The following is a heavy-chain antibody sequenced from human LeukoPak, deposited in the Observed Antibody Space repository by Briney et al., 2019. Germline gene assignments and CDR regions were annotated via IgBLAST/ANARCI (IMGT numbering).Heavy chain of an antibody. V-gene: IGHV3-30*18. CDR3: AKDHDSYGYYYYYGMDV. CDR1: GFTFSSYG. J-gene: IGHJ6*02. CDR2: ISYDGSNK. D-gene: IGHD5-18*01. Sequence: GGSLRLSCAASGFTFSSYGMHWVRQAPGKGLEWVAVISYDGSNKYYADSVKGRFTISRDNSKNTLYLQMNSLRAEDTAVYYCAKDHDSYGYYYYYGMDVWGQGTTVTVSS.